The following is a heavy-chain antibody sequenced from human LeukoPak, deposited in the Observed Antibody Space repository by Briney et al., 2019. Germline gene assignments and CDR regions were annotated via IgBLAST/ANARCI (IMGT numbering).Heavy chain of an antibody. CDR1: GGSFSGYY. Sequence: SETLSLTCAVYGGSFSGYYWSWIRQPPGKGLEWIGEINHSGSTNYNPSLKSRVTISVDTSKNQFSLKLSSVTAADTAVYYCASITIHRGSYWGQGTLVTVSS. CDR3: ASITIHRGSY. J-gene: IGHJ1*01. CDR2: INHSGST. D-gene: IGHD3-9*01. V-gene: IGHV4-34*01.